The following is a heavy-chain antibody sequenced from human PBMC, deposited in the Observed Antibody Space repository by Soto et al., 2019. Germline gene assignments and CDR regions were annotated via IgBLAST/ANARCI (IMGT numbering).Heavy chain of an antibody. CDR2: ISSSSSYI. J-gene: IGHJ5*02. Sequence: GGSLRLSCAASGFTFSSYSMNWVRQAPGKGLEWVSSISSSSSYIYYADSVKGRFTITRDNAKNSLYLQMNSLRAEDTAVYYCARSGYYHNWFDPWGQGTLVTVSS. V-gene: IGHV3-21*01. CDR1: GFTFSSYS. CDR3: ARSGYYHNWFDP. D-gene: IGHD3-22*01.